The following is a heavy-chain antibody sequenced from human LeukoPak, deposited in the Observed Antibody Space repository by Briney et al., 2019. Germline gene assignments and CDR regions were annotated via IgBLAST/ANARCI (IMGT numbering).Heavy chain of an antibody. CDR2: INHSGST. CDR3: AGGNSSRVLDY. Sequence: SETLSLTCAVYGGSFSGYYWSWIRQPPGKGLEWIGEINHSGSTNYNPSLKSRVTISVDTSKNQLSLKLSSVTAADTAVYYCAGGNSSRVLDYWGQGTLVTVSS. J-gene: IGHJ4*02. CDR1: GGSFSGYY. D-gene: IGHD4-23*01. V-gene: IGHV4-34*01.